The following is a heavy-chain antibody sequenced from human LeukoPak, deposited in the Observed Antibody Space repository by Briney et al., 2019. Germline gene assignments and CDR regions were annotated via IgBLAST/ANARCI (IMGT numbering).Heavy chain of an antibody. Sequence: GGSLRLSCAASGFTFSSYGMHWVRQAPGKGLEWVAFIRYDGSNKYYADSVKGRCTISRDYSKNTVYLQMNSLRAEDTAVYYCAYLGLSSDWNDVPGPQIDYWGQGTLVSVSS. D-gene: IGHD1-1*01. J-gene: IGHJ4*02. CDR2: IRYDGSNK. V-gene: IGHV3-30*02. CDR1: GFTFSSYG. CDR3: AYLGLSSDWNDVPGPQIDY.